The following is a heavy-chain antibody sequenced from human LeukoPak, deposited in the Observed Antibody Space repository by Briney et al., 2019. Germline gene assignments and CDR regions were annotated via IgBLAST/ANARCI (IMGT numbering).Heavy chain of an antibody. CDR3: ARGHLRTGTIEFDS. D-gene: IGHD1-7*01. CDR2: IGHSGET. Sequence: LETLSLTCAVYGGSFSGYYWSWIRQPPGKGLEWIGEIGHSGETKYNASLKSRVSLSVDTSKNQISLKMNFVTAADTALYYCARGHLRTGTIEFDSWGQGTLVMLSS. V-gene: IGHV4-34*01. J-gene: IGHJ4*02. CDR1: GGSFSGYY.